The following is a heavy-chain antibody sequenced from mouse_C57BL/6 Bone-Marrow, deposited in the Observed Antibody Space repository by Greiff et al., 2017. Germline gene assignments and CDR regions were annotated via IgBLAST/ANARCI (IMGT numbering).Heavy chain of an antibody. Sequence: EVQLVELGPGMVKPSQSLSLTCTVTGYSITSGYDWHWIRHFPGNKLEWMGYISYSGSTNYNPSLKSRISITHDTSKNHFFLKLNSVTTEDTATYYWARDLSQGNWYFDVWGTGNTVTVSS. CDR3: ARDLSQGNWYFDV. J-gene: IGHJ1*03. V-gene: IGHV3-1*01. CDR2: ISYSGST. CDR1: GYSITSGYD.